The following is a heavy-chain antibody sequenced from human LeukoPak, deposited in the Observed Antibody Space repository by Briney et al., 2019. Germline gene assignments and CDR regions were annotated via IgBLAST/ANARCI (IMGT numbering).Heavy chain of an antibody. Sequence: GGSLRLSCAASGFTFSSYGVSWVRQAPGKGLEWVSGISGSGHRTYYADSVKGRFTISRDNSKSTLYLQMNSLRAEDTAVYYCARGGALYSSGLDYWGQGTLVTVSS. CDR2: ISGSGHRT. J-gene: IGHJ4*02. D-gene: IGHD6-19*01. CDR3: ARGGALYSSGLDY. CDR1: GFTFSSYG. V-gene: IGHV3-23*01.